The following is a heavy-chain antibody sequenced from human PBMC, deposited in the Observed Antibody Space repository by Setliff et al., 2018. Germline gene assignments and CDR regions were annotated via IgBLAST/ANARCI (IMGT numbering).Heavy chain of an antibody. CDR1: GFSFSSYW. CDR2: IKQDGSDR. Sequence: GGSLRLSCAASGFSFSSYWMTWVRQAPGKGLEWVANIKQDGSDRYYVDSVKGRFTISRDNSKNTLYLQMNSLRAEDTAVYYCARSSLVGAISTWFDPWGQGTLVTVSS. D-gene: IGHD1-26*01. V-gene: IGHV3-7*01. J-gene: IGHJ5*02. CDR3: ARSSLVGAISTWFDP.